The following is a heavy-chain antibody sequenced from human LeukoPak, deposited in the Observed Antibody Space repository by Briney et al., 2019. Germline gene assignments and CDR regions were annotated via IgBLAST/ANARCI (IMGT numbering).Heavy chain of an antibody. Sequence: GGSLRLSCAASGFTFSSYAMHWVRQAPGKGLEWVAVISYDGSNKYYADSVKGRFTISRDNSKNTLYLQMNSLRADDTAVYYCARHTTHMTTVTTSAFDIRGQGTMDTVSS. CDR2: ISYDGSNK. D-gene: IGHD4-17*01. CDR1: GFTFSSYA. J-gene: IGHJ3*02. CDR3: ARHTTHMTTVTTSAFDI. V-gene: IGHV3-30*04.